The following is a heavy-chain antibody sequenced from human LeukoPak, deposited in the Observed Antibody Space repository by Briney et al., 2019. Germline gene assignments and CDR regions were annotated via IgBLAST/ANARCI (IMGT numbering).Heavy chain of an antibody. V-gene: IGHV3-21*01. J-gene: IGHJ6*03. Sequence: GGSLRLSCAASGFTFSSYSMNWVRQAPGKGLEWVSSISSSSSYIYYADSVKGRFTISRDNAKNSLYLQMNCLRAEDTAVYYCARDGSGSYRPYYYYYYMDVWGKGTTVTVSS. CDR3: ARDGSGSYRPYYYYYYMDV. CDR2: ISSSSSYI. CDR1: GFTFSSYS. D-gene: IGHD1-26*01.